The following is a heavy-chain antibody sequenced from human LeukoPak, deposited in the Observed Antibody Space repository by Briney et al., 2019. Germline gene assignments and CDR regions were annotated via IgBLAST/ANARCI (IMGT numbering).Heavy chain of an antibody. Sequence: GGSLRLSCAASGFTLSSYAMSWVPQAPGEGLEWVSAISGRGGRTYYADSVKGRFTISSDNSKNTLYLQMNSLRAEDTAVHCCTKARRSGGIVVVPAPPAKFDPWGKGPLVTVSS. CDR1: GFTLSSYA. V-gene: IGHV3-23*01. CDR3: TKARRSGGIVVVPAPPAKFDP. D-gene: IGHD2-2*01. CDR2: ISGRGGRT. J-gene: IGHJ5*02.